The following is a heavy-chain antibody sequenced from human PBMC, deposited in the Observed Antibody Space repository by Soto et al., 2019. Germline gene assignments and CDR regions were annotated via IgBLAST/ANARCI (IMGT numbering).Heavy chain of an antibody. V-gene: IGHV4-34*01. J-gene: IGHJ5*02. D-gene: IGHD6-19*01. Sequence: PSETLSLTWAVYGGSFSGYYGSWIRQPPGKGLEWIGEINHSGSTNYNPSLKSRVTISVDTSKNQFSLKLSSVTAADTAVYYCARSHIAVAGTGLNWFDPWGQGTLVTVSS. CDR2: INHSGST. CDR1: GGSFSGYY. CDR3: ARSHIAVAGTGLNWFDP.